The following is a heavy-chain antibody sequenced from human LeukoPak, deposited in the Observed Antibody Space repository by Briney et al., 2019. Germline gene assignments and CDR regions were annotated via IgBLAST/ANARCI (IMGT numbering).Heavy chain of an antibody. CDR2: IYYSDNT. V-gene: IGHV4-59*08. Sequence: SETLSLTCAVSGDSISNYYWSWIRQPPGKGLEWIGYIYYSDNTDYNPSLKSRVSISVDTSKNQFSLKLSSVTAADTAVYYCARHVGNSWYVAFDIWGQGTLVTGSS. CDR1: GDSISNYY. D-gene: IGHD6-13*01. J-gene: IGHJ3*02. CDR3: ARHVGNSWYVAFDI.